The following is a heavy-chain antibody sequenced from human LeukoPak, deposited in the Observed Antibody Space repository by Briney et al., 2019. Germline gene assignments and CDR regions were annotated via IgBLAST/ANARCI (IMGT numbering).Heavy chain of an antibody. Sequence: SETLSLTCTVSGGSIRSYYWRWLRQPPGKGLEWIGYIYYSGSTNYNPSLKSRVTISVDTSKNQFSLKLSSVTAVDTAVYYCARHLVLNWFDPWGQGTLVTVSS. D-gene: IGHD4/OR15-4a*01. V-gene: IGHV4-59*08. J-gene: IGHJ5*02. CDR2: IYYSGST. CDR1: GGSIRSYY. CDR3: ARHLVLNWFDP.